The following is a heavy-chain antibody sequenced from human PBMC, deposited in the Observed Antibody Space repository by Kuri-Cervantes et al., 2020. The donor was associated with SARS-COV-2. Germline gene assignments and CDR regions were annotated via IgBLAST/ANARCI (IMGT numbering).Heavy chain of an antibody. J-gene: IGHJ4*02. CDR1: GGSVSSGSYY. CDR3: ARGRSFVGN. V-gene: IGHV4-61*02. Sequence: LRLSCSVSGGSVSSGSYYWNWIRQPAGKGLEWIGRIYSIGRTDYNPSLKTRVTISVDTSKNQFSLKLSSVTAADTAVYYCARGRSFVGNWGQGTLVTVSS. CDR2: IYSIGRT. D-gene: IGHD3-16*01.